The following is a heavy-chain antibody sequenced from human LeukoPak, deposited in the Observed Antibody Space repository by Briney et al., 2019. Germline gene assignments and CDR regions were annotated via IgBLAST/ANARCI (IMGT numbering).Heavy chain of an antibody. V-gene: IGHV3-74*01. Sequence: PGGSLRLSCAASGFTFSGYWMHWVRQAPGKGLVWVSRINIDGGNTNYADSVKGRFTISRDNAKDTLYLQMNSLRAEDTAVYYCARENAYDSSGYYPIFDYWGQGTLVTVSS. CDR2: INIDGGNT. J-gene: IGHJ4*02. CDR1: GFTFSGYW. CDR3: ARENAYDSSGYYPIFDY. D-gene: IGHD3-22*01.